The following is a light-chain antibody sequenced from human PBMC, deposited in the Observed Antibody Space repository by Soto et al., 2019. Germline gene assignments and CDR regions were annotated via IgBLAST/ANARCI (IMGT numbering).Light chain of an antibody. CDR1: QSISSW. CDR3: QQYNSYWT. CDR2: DAS. Sequence: DVQLTQPPSFLSASIGDRVTITCRASQSISSWLAWYQQKPGKAPKLLIYDASSLESGVPSRFSGSGSGTEFTLTISSLQPDDFATYYCQQYNSYWTFGQGTKV. J-gene: IGKJ1*01. V-gene: IGKV1-5*01.